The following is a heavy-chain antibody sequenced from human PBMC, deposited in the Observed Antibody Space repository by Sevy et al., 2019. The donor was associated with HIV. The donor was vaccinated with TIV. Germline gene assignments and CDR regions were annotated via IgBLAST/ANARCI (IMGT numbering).Heavy chain of an antibody. D-gene: IGHD6-13*01. CDR1: GFTFSIYS. V-gene: IGHV3-48*01. CDR3: AREWGYSTS. CDR2: ISSTRDTI. Sequence: GGSLRLSCAASGFTFSIYSMNWVRQAPGKGLEWLSYISSTRDTIYYAASVKGRLTISRDNAKNSLYLQMDSLRAEDTAVYYCAREWGYSTSWGQGTLVTVSS. J-gene: IGHJ1*01.